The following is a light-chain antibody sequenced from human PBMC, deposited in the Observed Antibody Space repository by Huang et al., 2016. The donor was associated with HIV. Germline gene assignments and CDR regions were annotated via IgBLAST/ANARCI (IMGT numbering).Light chain of an antibody. CDR3: QQRNDWPPYT. CDR2: DAS. V-gene: IGKV3-11*01. CDR1: QSVTNF. J-gene: IGKJ2*01. Sequence: EVVLTQSPATLSLSKGGRATLSCRASQSVTNFLAWYQQKPGQPPMLLIYDASTMATGIPPRFSGSGSVTDFTLTISSLEPKEFAVYYCQQRNDWPPYTFGQGTRLEIK.